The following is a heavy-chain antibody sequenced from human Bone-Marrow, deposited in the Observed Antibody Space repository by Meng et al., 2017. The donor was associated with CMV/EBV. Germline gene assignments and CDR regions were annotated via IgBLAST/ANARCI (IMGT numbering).Heavy chain of an antibody. V-gene: IGHV1-2*02. Sequence: ASVKVSCKASGYTFTGYYMHWVRQAPGQGLEWMGWINPNSGGTNYAQKFQGRVTMTRDTSISTAYMELSRLRSDDTAVYYCARDEEMGPAAQNYYGMDVWGQGTTVTVSS. D-gene: IGHD2-2*01. CDR2: INPNSGGT. J-gene: IGHJ6*01. CDR1: GYTFTGYY. CDR3: ARDEEMGPAAQNYYGMDV.